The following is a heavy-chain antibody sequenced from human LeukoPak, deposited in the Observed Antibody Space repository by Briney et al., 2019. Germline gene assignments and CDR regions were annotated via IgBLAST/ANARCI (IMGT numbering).Heavy chain of an antibody. CDR1: GFTFSSYS. Sequence: GGSLRLSCAASGFTFSSYSMNWVRQAPGKGLEWVSSISSSSSYIYYADSVKGRFTISRDNAKNSLYLQMNSLRAEDTAVYYCAKDLYYYDSSRGRYFDYWGQGTLVTVSS. CDR2: ISSSSSYI. V-gene: IGHV3-21*04. J-gene: IGHJ4*02. D-gene: IGHD3-22*01. CDR3: AKDLYYYDSSRGRYFDY.